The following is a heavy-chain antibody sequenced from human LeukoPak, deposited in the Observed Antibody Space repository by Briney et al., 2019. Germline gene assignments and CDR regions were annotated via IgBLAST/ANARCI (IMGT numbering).Heavy chain of an antibody. CDR2: ISSSGSTI. CDR3: ARGLSGSYYADY. V-gene: IGHV3-48*03. D-gene: IGHD1-26*01. Sequence: GGSLRLSCAASGFTFSSYEMNWVRQAPGKGLEWVSYISSSGSTIYYADSVKGRFTISRDNAKNSLYLQMNSLRAEDTAVYYCARGLSGSYYADYWGQGTLVTVSS. J-gene: IGHJ4*02. CDR1: GFTFSSYE.